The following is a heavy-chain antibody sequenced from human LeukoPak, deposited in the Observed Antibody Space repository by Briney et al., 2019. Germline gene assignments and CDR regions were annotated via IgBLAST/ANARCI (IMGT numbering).Heavy chain of an antibody. J-gene: IGHJ6*02. CDR3: ARKMLSSSWLDYYYYYGMDV. Sequence: GRSLRLSCAASGFAFSSFGMHWVRQAPGKGLEWVAVIWYDGTNKYYADSVKGRFTISRDNSKNTLYLQMNSLRAEDTAVYYCARKMLSSSWLDYYYYYGMDVWGQGTTVTVSS. V-gene: IGHV3-33*01. D-gene: IGHD6-13*01. CDR1: GFAFSSFG. CDR2: IWYDGTNK.